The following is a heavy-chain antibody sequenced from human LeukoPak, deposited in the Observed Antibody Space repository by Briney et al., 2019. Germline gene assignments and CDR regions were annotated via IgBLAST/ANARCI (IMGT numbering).Heavy chain of an antibody. D-gene: IGHD3-16*01. CDR1: GYSFTGYY. CDR2: INPNSGGT. CDR3: ARAGGGLDY. J-gene: IGHJ4*02. V-gene: IGHV1-2*02. Sequence: ASVKVSCKASGYSFTGYYVHWVRQAPGQGLEWMGWINPNSGGTNYAQKFQGRVTMTRDTSISTAYMELSSLTSDDTAVYYGARAGGGLDYWGQGTLVTVSS.